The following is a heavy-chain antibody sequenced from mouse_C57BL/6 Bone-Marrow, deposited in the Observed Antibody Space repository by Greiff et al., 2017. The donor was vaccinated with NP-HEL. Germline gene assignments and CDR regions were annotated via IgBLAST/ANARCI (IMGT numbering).Heavy chain of an antibody. D-gene: IGHD1-1*01. CDR2: IHPNSGST. CDR1: GYTFTSYW. V-gene: IGHV1-64*01. Sequence: VQLQQPGAELVKPGASVKLSCKASGYTFTSYWMHWVKQRPGQGLEWIGMIHPNSGSTNYNEKFKSKATLTVDKSSSTAYMQLSSLTSEDSAVYYCARWYYGSSGAYWGQGTLVTVSA. CDR3: ARWYYGSSGAY. J-gene: IGHJ3*01.